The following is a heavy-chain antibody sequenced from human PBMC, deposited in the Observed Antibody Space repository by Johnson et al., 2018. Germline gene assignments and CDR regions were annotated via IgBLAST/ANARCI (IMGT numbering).Heavy chain of an antibody. Sequence: QVQLQESGPGLVKPSETLSLTCTVSGGSISSSSYYWGWIRQPPGKGLEWIGSIYYSGSTYYNPSLKSRVTISVDTPKNQFSLKLGSVTAADTAGDCCAGWASGGWSGAAFDIWCQGTMVTVSS. D-gene: IGHD6-19*01. CDR3: AGWASGGWSGAAFDI. CDR1: GGSISSSSYY. J-gene: IGHJ3*02. V-gene: IGHV4-39*07. CDR2: IYYSGST.